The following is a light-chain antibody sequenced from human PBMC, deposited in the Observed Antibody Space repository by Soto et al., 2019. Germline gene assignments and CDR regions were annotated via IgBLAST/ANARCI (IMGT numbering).Light chain of an antibody. J-gene: IGLJ1*01. CDR1: SSDVGGYNY. CDR2: EVS. V-gene: IGLV2-14*01. CDR3: SSYTSSRAYV. Sequence: QSALTQPASVSGSPGQSITISCTGTSSDVGGYNYVSWYQQQSGKAPKLIIHEVSNRPSGVSNRFSGSKSGNTASLTISGLQAEDEADYYCSSYTSSRAYVFGIGTKLTVL.